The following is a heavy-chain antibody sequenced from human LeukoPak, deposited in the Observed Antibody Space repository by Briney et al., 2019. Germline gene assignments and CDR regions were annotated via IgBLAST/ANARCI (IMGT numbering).Heavy chain of an antibody. J-gene: IGHJ4*01. Sequence: PSETLSLTCTVSGGSVSSGSYYWGWIRQPPGKGLEWIGNIYYSGSTYYNPSLKSRVTISVETSKNQFSLKLSSVTAADTAVYYCARDRDVDDFDSWGHGTLVTVSS. V-gene: IGHV4-39*07. CDR2: IYYSGST. D-gene: IGHD2-15*01. CDR3: ARDRDVDDFDS. CDR1: GGSVSSGSYY.